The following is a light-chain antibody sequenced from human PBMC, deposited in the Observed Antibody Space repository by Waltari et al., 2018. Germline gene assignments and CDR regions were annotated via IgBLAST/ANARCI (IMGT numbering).Light chain of an antibody. CDR2: GAS. J-gene: IGKJ1*01. CDR3: QQYGRSPWT. V-gene: IGKV3-20*01. CDR1: QSVINNN. Sequence: EIVLTQSPGILSLSPGVRATLSCRASQSVINNNLAWYQQKPGQAPSLLIYGASTRAIGIPSRFSGSGSGTDFTLSISRLGPEDFSVYYCQQYGRSPWTFGQGTKVEI.